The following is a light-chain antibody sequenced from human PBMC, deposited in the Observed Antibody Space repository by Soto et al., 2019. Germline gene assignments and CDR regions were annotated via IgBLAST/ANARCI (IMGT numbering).Light chain of an antibody. V-gene: IGLV2-14*03. CDR1: ISDFGTYDY. J-gene: IGLJ1*01. Sequence: QSALTQPASVSGSPGQSIAISCTGTISDFGTYDYVSWYQQHPNRAPKLMIYEVRNRPSGVSNRFSGSKSVNTATLTISGLQAEDEADYYCSSHTITNTRVFGTGTKVTVL. CDR2: EVR. CDR3: SSHTITNTRV.